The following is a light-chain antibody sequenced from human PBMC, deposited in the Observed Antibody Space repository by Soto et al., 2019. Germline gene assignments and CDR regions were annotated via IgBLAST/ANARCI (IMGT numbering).Light chain of an antibody. Sequence: QSVLTQPPSASGTPGQRVSISCSGSSSNIGSNTVNWYQQLPGTAPKLVIYSNNQRPSGVPDRFSGSKSGTSASLAITGLQAEDEADYYCQSYDSSMSGYVFGNGTKVTVL. J-gene: IGLJ1*01. CDR3: QSYDSSMSGYV. V-gene: IGLV1-44*01. CDR1: SSNIGSNT. CDR2: SNN.